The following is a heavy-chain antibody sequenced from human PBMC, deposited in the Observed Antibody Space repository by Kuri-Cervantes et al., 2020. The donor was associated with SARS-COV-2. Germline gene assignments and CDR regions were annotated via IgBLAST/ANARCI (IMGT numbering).Heavy chain of an antibody. CDR3: ARGGDFWSGYYTGFGMDV. V-gene: IGHV4-34*01. J-gene: IGHJ6*02. CDR1: GGSFSGYY. CDR2: INHSGST. Sequence: GSLRLSCAVYGGSFSGYYWSWIRQPPGKGLEWIGEINHSGSTNYNPSLKSRVTISVDTSKNQFSLKLSSVTAADTAVYYCARGGDFWSGYYTGFGMDVWGQGTTVTVSS. D-gene: IGHD3-3*01.